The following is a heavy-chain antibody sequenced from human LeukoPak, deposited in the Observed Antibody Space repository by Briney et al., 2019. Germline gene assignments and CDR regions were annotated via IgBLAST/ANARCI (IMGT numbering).Heavy chain of an antibody. CDR3: ARGRSIAARYSWFDP. CDR2: INHSGST. J-gene: IGHJ5*02. D-gene: IGHD6-6*01. Sequence: SETLSLTCAVYGGSLSGYYWSWIRQPPGKGLEWIGEINHSGSTNYNPSLKSRVTISVDTSKNQFSLKLSSVTAADTAVYYCARGRSIAARYSWFDPWGQGTLVTVSS. CDR1: GGSLSGYY. V-gene: IGHV4-34*01.